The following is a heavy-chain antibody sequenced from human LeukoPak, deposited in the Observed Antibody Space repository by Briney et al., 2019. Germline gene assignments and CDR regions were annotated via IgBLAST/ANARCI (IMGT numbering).Heavy chain of an antibody. V-gene: IGHV3-23*01. D-gene: IGHD3-10*01. CDR1: GFTFSSYA. J-gene: IGHJ4*02. CDR2: ISGSGGST. Sequence: PGGSLRLSCAASGFTFSSYAMSWVRQAPGKGLEWVSAISGSGGSTYYADSVKGRFTISRDNSKNTLYLQMNSLRAEDTAVYYCARVDYYGSGSYPLDYWGQGTLVTVSS. CDR3: ARVDYYGSGSYPLDY.